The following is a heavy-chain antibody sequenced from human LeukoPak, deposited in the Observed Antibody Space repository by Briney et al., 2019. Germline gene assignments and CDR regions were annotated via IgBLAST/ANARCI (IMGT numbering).Heavy chain of an antibody. V-gene: IGHV3-30*18. D-gene: IGHD2-15*01. CDR3: AKEGVVVAAGFYFDY. CDR1: GFTFSSYG. J-gene: IGHJ4*02. CDR2: ISYDGSNK. Sequence: GGSLTLSCAASGFTFSSYGMHWVRQAPGKGLEWVAVISYDGSNKYYADSVKGRFTISRDNSKNTLYLQMNSLRAEDTAVYYCAKEGVVVAAGFYFDYWGQGTLVTVSS.